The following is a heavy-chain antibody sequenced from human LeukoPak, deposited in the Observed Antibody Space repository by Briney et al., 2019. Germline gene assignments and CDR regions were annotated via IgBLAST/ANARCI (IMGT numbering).Heavy chain of an antibody. D-gene: IGHD3-16*01. J-gene: IGHJ4*02. CDR2: ISGSGGST. CDR1: GFTFSSYG. V-gene: IGHV3-23*01. Sequence: GGSLRLSCAASGFTFSSYGMSWVRQAPGKGLEWVSTISGSGGSTYYADFVKGRFTISRDNSKNSLYLQMNSLPAEDTAVYYCAKTYVWYYFDYWGQGILVTVSS. CDR3: AKTYVWYYFDY.